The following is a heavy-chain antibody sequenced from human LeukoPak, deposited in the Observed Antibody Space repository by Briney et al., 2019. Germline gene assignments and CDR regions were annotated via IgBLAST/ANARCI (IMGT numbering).Heavy chain of an antibody. Sequence: GGSLRLSCAASGFTFSSYPMYWVRQAPGEGLEYLSAISSSGDSTYYANSVKGRFTISRDNSKNALYLQMGSLRPEDMAVYYCARRLPAYYYGMDVWGQGTTVTVSS. CDR1: GFTFSSYP. V-gene: IGHV3-64*01. CDR3: ARRLPAYYYGMDV. J-gene: IGHJ6*02. CDR2: ISSSGDST. D-gene: IGHD2-15*01.